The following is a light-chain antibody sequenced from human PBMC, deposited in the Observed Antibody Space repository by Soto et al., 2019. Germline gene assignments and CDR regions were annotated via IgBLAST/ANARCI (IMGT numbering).Light chain of an antibody. CDR2: GAS. Sequence: DIVMTQSPATLSVAXGARVPFSCRASQGVSRKLAWYQHKPGQAPRLLISGASTGATGIPARFSGSGSGTEFTLTISRLEPEDFAVYFCQQYGSSPLTFGGGTKVDI. V-gene: IGKV3-15*01. CDR1: QGVSRK. CDR3: QQYGSSPLT. J-gene: IGKJ4*01.